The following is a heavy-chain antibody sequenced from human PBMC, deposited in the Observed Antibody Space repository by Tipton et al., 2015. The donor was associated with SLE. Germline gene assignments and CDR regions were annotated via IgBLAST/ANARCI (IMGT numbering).Heavy chain of an antibody. V-gene: IGHV4-34*01. J-gene: IGHJ2*01. CDR1: GGSSSGYY. Sequence: TLSLTCAVYGGSSSGYYWSWIRQPPGKGLEWIGEINHSGSTNYNPSLKSRVTISVDTSKNQFSLKLSSVTAADTAVYYCARGGWDREWYFDLWGRGTLVTVSS. D-gene: IGHD6-19*01. CDR2: INHSGST. CDR3: ARGGWDREWYFDL.